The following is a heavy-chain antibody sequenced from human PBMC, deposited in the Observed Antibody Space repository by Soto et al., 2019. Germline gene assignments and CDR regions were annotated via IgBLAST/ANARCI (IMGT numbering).Heavy chain of an antibody. V-gene: IGHV3-48*02. CDR1: GFTFSSYS. J-gene: IGHJ5*02. D-gene: IGHD2-2*01. Sequence: GESLKISCAASGFTFSSYSMNWVRQAPGKGLEWVSYISSSSSTIYYADSVKGRFTISRDNAKNSLYLQMNSLRDEDTAVYYCARDAHRGVVVPAAMPGWFDPWGQGTLVTVSS. CDR2: ISSSSSTI. CDR3: ARDAHRGVVVPAAMPGWFDP.